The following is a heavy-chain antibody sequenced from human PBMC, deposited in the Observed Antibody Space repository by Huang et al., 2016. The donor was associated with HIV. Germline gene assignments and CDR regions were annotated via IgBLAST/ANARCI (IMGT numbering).Heavy chain of an antibody. Sequence: QVQLVQSGAEVKKPGASVKVSCKASGYTFTDYYINWVRQAPGQGLEGMGWSHPRSGGTNYARKLQGRVTMTRDTSVSTAYMDLSRLRSDDTAMYYCALDWLLSYYFDYWGQGTLVTVSS. V-gene: IGHV1-2*02. CDR3: ALDWLLSYYFDY. D-gene: IGHD3-9*01. CDR2: SHPRSGGT. J-gene: IGHJ4*02. CDR1: GYTFTDYY.